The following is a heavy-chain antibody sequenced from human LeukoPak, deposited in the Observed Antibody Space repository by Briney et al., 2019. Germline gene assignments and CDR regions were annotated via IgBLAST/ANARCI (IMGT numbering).Heavy chain of an antibody. J-gene: IGHJ6*02. Sequence: GGSLRLSCAASGFTFSSYSMNWVRQAPGEGLEWVSSISSSSSYIYYADSVKGRFTISRDNAKNSLYLQMNSLRAEDTAVYYCARDPCGGSCYHYYGMDVWGQGTTVTVSS. D-gene: IGHD2-15*01. V-gene: IGHV3-21*01. CDR2: ISSSSSYI. CDR1: GFTFSSYS. CDR3: ARDPCGGSCYHYYGMDV.